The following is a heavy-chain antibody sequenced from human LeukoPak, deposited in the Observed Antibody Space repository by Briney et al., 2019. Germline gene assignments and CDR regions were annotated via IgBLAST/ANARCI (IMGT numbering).Heavy chain of an antibody. Sequence: PGGSLRLSCAASGFSLSTYWMSWVRQAPGKGPEWVANIKQDGSEKNYVDSAKGRFTISRDNARNSLYLQMNSLRAEDTAVYYCARGGWYQLPWGQGTLVTISS. J-gene: IGHJ4*02. CDR2: IKQDGSEK. CDR1: GFSLSTYW. D-gene: IGHD2-2*01. V-gene: IGHV3-7*05. CDR3: ARGGWYQLP.